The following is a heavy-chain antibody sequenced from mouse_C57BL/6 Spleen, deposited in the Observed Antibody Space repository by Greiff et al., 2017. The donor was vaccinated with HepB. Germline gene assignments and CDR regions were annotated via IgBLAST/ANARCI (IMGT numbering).Heavy chain of an antibody. CDR3: ARRAMITTGYYYAMDY. Sequence: EVMLVESGGGLVQPGGSLKLSCAASGFTFSDYYMYWVRQTPEKRLEWVAYISNGGGSTYYPDTVKGRFTISRDNAKNTLYLQMSRRKYEDTAMYYCARRAMITTGYYYAMDYWGQGTSVTVSS. D-gene: IGHD2-4*01. J-gene: IGHJ4*01. V-gene: IGHV5-12*01. CDR2: ISNGGGST. CDR1: GFTFSDYY.